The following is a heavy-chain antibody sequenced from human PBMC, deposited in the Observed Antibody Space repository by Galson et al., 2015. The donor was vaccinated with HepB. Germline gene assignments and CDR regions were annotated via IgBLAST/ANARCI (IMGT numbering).Heavy chain of an antibody. D-gene: IGHD3-16*01. V-gene: IGHV3-23*05. CDR2: IIAIGTST. J-gene: IGHJ4*02. Sequence: GTGLEWVSGIIAIGTSTHYADSVKGRFTISRDNSKNTIYLQMNSLRAEDSAVYYCAKDYADKLMTSETAALFEYWGQGALVTVSS. CDR3: AKDYADKLMTSETAALFEY.